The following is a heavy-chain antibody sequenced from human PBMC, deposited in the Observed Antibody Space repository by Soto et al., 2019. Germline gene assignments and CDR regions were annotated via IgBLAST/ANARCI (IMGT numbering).Heavy chain of an antibody. Sequence: VQLQQWGAGLLKPSETLSLTCAVYGGSFSGYYWSWIRQPPGKGLEWIGEINHSGSTNYNPSLKSRVTISVDTSKNQCSLKLSSLTAADTAVYYCARGGNSSSTDYFDYWGQGTLVTVSS. J-gene: IGHJ4*02. CDR2: INHSGST. V-gene: IGHV4-34*01. CDR1: GGSFSGYY. CDR3: ARGGNSSSTDYFDY. D-gene: IGHD6-6*01.